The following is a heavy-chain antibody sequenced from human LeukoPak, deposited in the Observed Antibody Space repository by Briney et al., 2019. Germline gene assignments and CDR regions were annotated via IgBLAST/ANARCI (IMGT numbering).Heavy chain of an antibody. CDR2: INPISGGT. CDR1: GYTFTGYY. J-gene: IGHJ4*02. CDR3: ARGHYGGNPYYFDY. D-gene: IGHD4/OR15-4a*01. V-gene: IGHV1-2*06. Sequence: ASVKVSCKASGYTFTGYYMHWVRQAPGQGLECMGRINPISGGTNYAQKFQGRVTMIRDTYIRTAYMGLRRLRADDTAVYYCARGHYGGNPYYFDYWGQGTLVTVSS.